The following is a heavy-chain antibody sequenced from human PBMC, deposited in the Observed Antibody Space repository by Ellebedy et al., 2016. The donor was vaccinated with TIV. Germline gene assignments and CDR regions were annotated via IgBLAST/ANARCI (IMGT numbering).Heavy chain of an antibody. CDR3: AREGVWDGHD. CDR2: SNKDGSDT. Sequence: GESLKISCAASGFSLSGHWMHWVRQPPGKGLLWVSRSNKDGSDTKYADSVKGRFTISRDNAKNTLHLQMNSLRGEDTAVYYCAREGVWDGHDWGQGTLVTVSS. V-gene: IGHV3-74*01. CDR1: GFSLSGHW. J-gene: IGHJ4*02. D-gene: IGHD1-26*01.